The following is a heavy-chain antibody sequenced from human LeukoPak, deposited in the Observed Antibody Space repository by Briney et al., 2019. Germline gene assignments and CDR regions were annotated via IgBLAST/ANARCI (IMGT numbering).Heavy chain of an antibody. CDR3: AKDEVLWFGERAFDI. D-gene: IGHD3-10*01. CDR1: GFTLSSYA. J-gene: IGHJ3*02. CDR2: ISTSGGTT. V-gene: IGHV3-23*01. Sequence: GGSLRLSCAASGFTLSSYAMNWVRQAPGKGLDWVSVISTSGGTTYYADSVKGRFTISRDNSKNTLYPQMNSLSVEDTAVYYCAKDEVLWFGERAFDIWGHGTMVTVSS.